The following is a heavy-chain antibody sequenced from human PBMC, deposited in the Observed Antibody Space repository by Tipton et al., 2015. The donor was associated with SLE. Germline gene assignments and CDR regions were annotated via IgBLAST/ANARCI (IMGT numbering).Heavy chain of an antibody. CDR2: IRFDGSNK. CDR1: GFTFSSYG. Sequence: SLRLSCAASGFTFSSYGMHWVRQAPGKGLEWVTFIRFDGSNKYYGDSVKGRFTISRDNSKNTLYLQMNSLRAEDTAVYYCPRLTLAHRRTPLWSTFDYWGQGTPVTVSS. J-gene: IGHJ4*02. CDR3: PRLTLAHRRTPLWSTFDY. V-gene: IGHV3-30*02. D-gene: IGHD3-3*01.